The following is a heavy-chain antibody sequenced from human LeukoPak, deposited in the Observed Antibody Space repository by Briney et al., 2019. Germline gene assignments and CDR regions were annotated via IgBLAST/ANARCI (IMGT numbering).Heavy chain of an antibody. CDR3: ARLRQGYCSSTSCWFDP. J-gene: IGHJ5*02. V-gene: IGHV1-2*02. Sequence: ASVKVSCKASGYTFTGYYMHWVRQAPGQGLEWMGWINPNSGGTNYAQKFQGRVTMTRDTSISTAYMELSRLRSDDTAVYYCARLRQGYCSSTSCWFDPWGQGTLVTVSS. CDR2: INPNSGGT. CDR1: GYTFTGYY. D-gene: IGHD2-2*01.